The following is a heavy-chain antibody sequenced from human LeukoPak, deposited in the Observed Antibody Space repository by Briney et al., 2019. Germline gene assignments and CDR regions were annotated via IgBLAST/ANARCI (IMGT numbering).Heavy chain of an antibody. CDR1: GGSIISTTYY. CDR2: VYYSGST. CDR3: ARPGRAAAGTGWDY. V-gene: IGHV4-39*01. Sequence: SETLSLTCTVSGGSIISTTYYWGWIRQPPGKGLEWIASVYYSGSTYYNPSLKSRVTMSIYTSKNQFSLKLSSVTAADTAVYYCARPGRAAAGTGWDYWGQGTLVTVSS. D-gene: IGHD6-13*01. J-gene: IGHJ4*02.